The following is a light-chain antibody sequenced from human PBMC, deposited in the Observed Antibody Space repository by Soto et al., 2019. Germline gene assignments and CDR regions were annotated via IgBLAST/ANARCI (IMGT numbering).Light chain of an antibody. Sequence: HSVLTQPASVSGSPGQSITISCTGTSSDVGGYNYVSWYQQHPGKAPKLMIYDVSNRPSGVSNRFSGSKSGNTASLTISGLQAEDEADYYCSSYTSSSPSFGGGTKLTVL. CDR3: SSYTSSSPS. V-gene: IGLV2-14*01. CDR1: SSDVGGYNY. J-gene: IGLJ2*01. CDR2: DVS.